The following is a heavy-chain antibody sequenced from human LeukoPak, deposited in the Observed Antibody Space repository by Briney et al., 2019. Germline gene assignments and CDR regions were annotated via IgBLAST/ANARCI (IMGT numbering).Heavy chain of an antibody. CDR2: ITSNGAYT. CDR3: ARVKMGATVSDYYYYYMDV. V-gene: IGHV3-64*02. J-gene: IGHJ6*03. D-gene: IGHD1-26*01. Sequence: GGSLRLSCAASGFTFSDYTIHWVRQAPGKRLQSVSAITSNGAYTHYADSVKGRFTISRDNSRNAVFLQMGGLRIEDMAVYYCARVKMGATVSDYYYYYMDVWGKGTTVTVPS. CDR1: GFTFSDYT.